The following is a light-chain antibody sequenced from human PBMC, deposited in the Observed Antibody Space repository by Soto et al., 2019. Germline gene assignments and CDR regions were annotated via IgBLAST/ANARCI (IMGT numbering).Light chain of an antibody. Sequence: EIVLTQSPGTLSLSPGERATLSCRASQSVSSSYLAWYQQKPGQAPRLLIYGASSRATGIPDRFSGSGSGPDFTLTISRLEPEAFAVYYCQQYGSSPRFTFGPGTKVDIK. CDR3: QQYGSSPRFT. CDR2: GAS. V-gene: IGKV3-20*01. J-gene: IGKJ3*01. CDR1: QSVSSSY.